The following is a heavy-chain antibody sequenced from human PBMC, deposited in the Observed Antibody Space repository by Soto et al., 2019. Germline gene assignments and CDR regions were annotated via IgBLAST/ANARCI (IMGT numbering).Heavy chain of an antibody. CDR2: INAGNFNT. CDR1: GYTFTSYA. Sequence: ASVKVSCKASGYTFTSYAMHWVRQAPGQMLEWMGWINAGNFNTTYSQKFHGKVTITRDTSASTAYMELSSLRSEDTAVYYCARDPYDFWSGYRGWFDPWGQGTLVTVSS. D-gene: IGHD3-3*01. CDR3: ARDPYDFWSGYRGWFDP. V-gene: IGHV1-3*01. J-gene: IGHJ5*02.